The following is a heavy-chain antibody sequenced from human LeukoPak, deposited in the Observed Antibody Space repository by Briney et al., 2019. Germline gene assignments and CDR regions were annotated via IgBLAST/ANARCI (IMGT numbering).Heavy chain of an antibody. CDR3: ARGDIVVVVAATVFDY. Sequence: PGGSLRLSCAASGFTFRDYYMSWIRQAPGKGLEWVSYISSSGSTIYYADSVKGRFTSSRDNAKNSLYLQMNSLRAEDTAVYYCARGDIVVVVAATVFDYWGQGTLVTVSS. V-gene: IGHV3-11*01. J-gene: IGHJ4*02. D-gene: IGHD2-15*01. CDR1: GFTFRDYY. CDR2: ISSSGSTI.